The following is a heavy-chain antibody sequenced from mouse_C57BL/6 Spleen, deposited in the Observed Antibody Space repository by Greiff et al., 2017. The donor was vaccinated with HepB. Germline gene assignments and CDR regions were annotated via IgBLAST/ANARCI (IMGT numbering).Heavy chain of an antibody. J-gene: IGHJ1*03. CDR2: IYPGCGST. CDR3: VKRGNYDWYFDV. V-gene: IGHV1-55*01. D-gene: IGHD2-1*01. Sequence: VQLQQPGAELVKPGASVKMSCKASGYTFTSYWITWVKQRPGQGLEWIGDIYPGCGSTNYNEKFKSKATLTVDTSSSTAYMQLSSLTSEDSAVYYCVKRGNYDWYFDVWGTGTTVTVSS. CDR1: GYTFTSYW.